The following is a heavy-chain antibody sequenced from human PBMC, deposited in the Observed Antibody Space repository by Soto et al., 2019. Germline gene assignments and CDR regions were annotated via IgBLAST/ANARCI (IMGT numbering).Heavy chain of an antibody. Sequence: GGSLRLSCAASGFTFSYSYMSWIRQSPGKGLEWISYITFSGNTVYYADSLKGRFTISRDNAKNSLYLQMNRLRAEDTAVYYCARVSWREKYGMDVWGQGTTVTVSS. CDR1: GFTFSYSY. J-gene: IGHJ6*02. CDR3: ARVSWREKYGMDV. V-gene: IGHV3-11*01. CDR2: ITFSGNTV.